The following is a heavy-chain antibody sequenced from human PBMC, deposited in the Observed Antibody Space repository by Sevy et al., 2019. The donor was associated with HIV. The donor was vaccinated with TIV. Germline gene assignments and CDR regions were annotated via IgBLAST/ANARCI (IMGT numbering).Heavy chain of an antibody. CDR2: LFPGNSDI. D-gene: IGHD2-15*01. Sequence: GESLKISCRASGYNFAAHWIGWVRQMPGKGLEWMGILFPGNSDIRSFQGHVTVSVDKSINTAYLQWANLRASDSAMYFCARGGHLPLDAFDLWGPGTKVPVSS. J-gene: IGHJ3*01. CDR3: ARGGHLPLDAFDL. CDR1: GYNFAAHW. V-gene: IGHV5-51*01.